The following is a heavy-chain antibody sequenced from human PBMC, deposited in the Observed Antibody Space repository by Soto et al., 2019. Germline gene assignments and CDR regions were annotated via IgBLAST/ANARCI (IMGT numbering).Heavy chain of an antibody. J-gene: IGHJ5*02. V-gene: IGHV4-59*01. CDR1: GGSINSYY. CDR3: ARDSSGYHYGWFDP. D-gene: IGHD3-22*01. Sequence: SETLSLTCTVSGGSINSYYWSWIRQPPGKGLEWIGHIYYSGSTPYIPSLKSRVTISVDTSKNQFSLKLSSVTAADTAVYYCARDSSGYHYGWFDPWGQGTLVTVSS. CDR2: IYYSGST.